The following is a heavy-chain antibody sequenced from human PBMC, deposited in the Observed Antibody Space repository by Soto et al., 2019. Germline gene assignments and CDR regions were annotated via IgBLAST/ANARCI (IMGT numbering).Heavy chain of an antibody. CDR3: VRDAPTNQSIFVT. CDR2: INLNDGGT. J-gene: IGHJ5*02. CDR1: EYSFGDYY. Sequence: VQVSCKTSEYSFGDYYLHWVRQAPEQGLEWMGWINLNDGGTNSPRKFQGRLTMTRDKSITTVYMELSRLRSDDTAVYFCVRDAPTNQSIFVTWRPGSLGTVS. V-gene: IGHV1-2*02. D-gene: IGHD3-3*01.